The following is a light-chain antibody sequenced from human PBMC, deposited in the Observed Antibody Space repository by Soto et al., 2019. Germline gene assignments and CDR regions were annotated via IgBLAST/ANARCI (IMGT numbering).Light chain of an antibody. Sequence: QSVLTQPPSASGTPGQRVTISCSGSGSNIGTNYVYWYQQLPGSAPKLLIYGNDQRPSGVPDRFSGSKSGTSASLAISGVRSEDEADYYCAAWENSLSGRMFGGGTKLTVL. J-gene: IGLJ3*02. V-gene: IGLV1-47*01. CDR1: GSNIGTNY. CDR2: GND. CDR3: AAWENSLSGRM.